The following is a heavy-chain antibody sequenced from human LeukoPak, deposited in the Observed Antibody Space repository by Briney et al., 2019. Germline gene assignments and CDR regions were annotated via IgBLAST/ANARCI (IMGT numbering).Heavy chain of an antibody. J-gene: IGHJ3*01. D-gene: IGHD4-23*01. CDR1: GGSIETSSDY. V-gene: IGHV4-39*01. CDR2: ISYSGSS. CDR3: ATHPTTVVTSAFDV. Sequence: SETLSLTCTVSGGSIETSSDYWGWVRQPPGKGLEWIGSISYSGSSHYNPSLKSRVTMSIDTSKNQFSLKLRSVTAADTAVYYCATHPTTVVTSAFDVWGQGTLATVSS.